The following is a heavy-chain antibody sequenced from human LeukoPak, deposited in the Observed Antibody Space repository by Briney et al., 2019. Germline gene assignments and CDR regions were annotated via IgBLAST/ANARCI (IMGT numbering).Heavy chain of an antibody. CDR1: GFTFSSYA. CDR3: AGLLRYFDS. D-gene: IGHD3-9*01. V-gene: IGHV3-30*04. Sequence: PGRSLRLSCAASGFTFSSYAMHWVRQAPGKGLEWVAVISYDGSNKYYADSVKGRFTISRDNTKNTLYLQMNSLRAEDTAVYYCAGLLRYFDSWGQGTLVTVSS. J-gene: IGHJ4*02. CDR2: ISYDGSNK.